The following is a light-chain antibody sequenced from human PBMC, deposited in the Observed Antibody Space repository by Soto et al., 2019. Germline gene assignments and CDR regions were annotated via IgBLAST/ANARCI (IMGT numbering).Light chain of an antibody. CDR1: SSNIGAGYD. Sequence: QSVLTQPPSVSGAPGQTVNISCTGSSSNIGAGYDVHWYQQLPGTPPKLLIYGNSNRPSGVPDRFSGSKSGTSASLSITGLQAEDEADYYCQSYDSSLSGYVFGTGTKLTVL. V-gene: IGLV1-40*01. CDR2: GNS. CDR3: QSYDSSLSGYV. J-gene: IGLJ1*01.